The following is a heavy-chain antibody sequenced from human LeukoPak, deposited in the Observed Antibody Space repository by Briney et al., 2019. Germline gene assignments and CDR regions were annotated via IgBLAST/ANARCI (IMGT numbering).Heavy chain of an antibody. J-gene: IGHJ6*03. CDR1: GFTFSSYW. Sequence: PGGSLRLSCAASGFTFSSYWMHWVRQAPGKGLVWVSRINTDGSSTSYADSVKGRFTISRDNAKNTLYLQMNSLRAEDTAVYYCARSDYGGNSWPHPWSGLYYYIDVWGKGTTVTVSS. D-gene: IGHD4-23*01. CDR2: INTDGSST. CDR3: ARSDYGGNSWPHPWSGLYYYIDV. V-gene: IGHV3-74*01.